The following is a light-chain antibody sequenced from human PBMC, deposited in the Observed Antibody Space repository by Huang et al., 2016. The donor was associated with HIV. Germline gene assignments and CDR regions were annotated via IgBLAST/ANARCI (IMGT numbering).Light chain of an antibody. J-gene: IGKJ1*01. CDR2: GTS. CDR3: HQYGSSKAT. V-gene: IGKV3-20*01. Sequence: VLTQSPGSVSVSLGDRVTVSCRASQSVDSGYVAWYQQQAGQSPRLLVYGTSSRASGIPSRFSGSGAGTEFTLTISRLEPEDFGVYYCHQYGSSKATFGQGTKVDI. CDR1: QSVDSGY.